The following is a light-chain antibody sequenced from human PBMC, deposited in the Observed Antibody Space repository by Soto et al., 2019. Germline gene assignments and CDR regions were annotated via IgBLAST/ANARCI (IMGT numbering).Light chain of an antibody. CDR2: GAS. J-gene: IGKJ3*01. V-gene: IGKV3-15*01. CDR1: QSVSRS. Sequence: EIVMRQSPATLSVSPGERVTLSCRASQSVSRSLAWYQQKPGQAPRVLSYGASTRATGIPARFSGSGSGTEFPLTINSLQSEDFAVYYCQQYNNWPPFTFGPGTKVHIK. CDR3: QQYNNWPPFT.